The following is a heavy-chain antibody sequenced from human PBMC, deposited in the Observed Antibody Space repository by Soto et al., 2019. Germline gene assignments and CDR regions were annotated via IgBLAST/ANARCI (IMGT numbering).Heavy chain of an antibody. CDR1: GGCVRVYY. D-gene: IGHD2-2*01. V-gene: IGHV4-34*01. CDR2: INHSGST. CDR3: ARVISTPPIRYYFDY. J-gene: IGHJ4*02. Sequence: KPSETLSLTCAVYGGCVRVYYGSWIRQPPGKGLEWIGEINHSGSTNYNPSLKSRVTISVDTSKNQFSLKLSSVTAADTAVYYCARVISTPPIRYYFDYWGQGTLVTVSS.